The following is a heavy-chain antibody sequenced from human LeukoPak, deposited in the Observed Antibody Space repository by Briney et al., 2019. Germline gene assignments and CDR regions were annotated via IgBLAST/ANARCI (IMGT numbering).Heavy chain of an antibody. CDR2: IIPIFGTA. J-gene: IGHJ3*02. CDR3: ASEVRFGGAFDI. CDR1: GGTFSSYA. V-gene: IGHV1-69*06. Sequence: SVKVSCKASGGTFSSYAISWVRQAPGQGLEWMGGIIPIFGTANYAQKFQGRVTITGDKSTSTAYMELSSLRSEDTAVYYCASEVRFGGAFDIWGQGTMVTVSS. D-gene: IGHD4-23*01.